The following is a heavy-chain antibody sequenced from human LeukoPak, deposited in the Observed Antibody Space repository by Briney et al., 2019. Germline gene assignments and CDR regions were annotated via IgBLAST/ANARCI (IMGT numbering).Heavy chain of an antibody. CDR1: GFTFSDSY. J-gene: IGHJ5*02. Sequence: GGSLRLSCAASGFTFSDSYMSWIRQAAGKGLEWVSYIGSTSSHTNYADSVKGRFTISRGNAKKSLYLQMNSLRAEDTAVYYCARGSARWFDPWGQGTLVTVSS. CDR3: ARGSARWFDP. V-gene: IGHV3-11*05. CDR2: IGSTSSHT.